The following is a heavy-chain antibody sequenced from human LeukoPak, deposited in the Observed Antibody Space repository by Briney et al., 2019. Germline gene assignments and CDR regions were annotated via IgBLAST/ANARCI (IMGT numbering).Heavy chain of an antibody. CDR2: ISGSGGST. CDR3: AGSSWYAGGNWFDP. V-gene: IGHV3-23*01. CDR1: GFTFSSYG. J-gene: IGHJ5*02. D-gene: IGHD6-13*01. Sequence: GGSLRLSCAASGFTFSSYGMHWVRQAPGKGLEWVSAISGSGGSTYYADSVKGRFTISRDNSKNTLYLQLNSLRAEDTAVYYCAGSSWYAGGNWFDPWGQGTLVTVSS.